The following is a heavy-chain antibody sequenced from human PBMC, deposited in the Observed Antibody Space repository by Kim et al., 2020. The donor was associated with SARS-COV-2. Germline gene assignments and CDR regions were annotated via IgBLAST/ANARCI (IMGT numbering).Heavy chain of an antibody. D-gene: IGHD6-13*01. J-gene: IGHJ4*02. Sequence: ADSVKGRLTIARDNSKTTLYLQMSSLRAEDTAVYYCAKDQYSSSWSSFDYWGQGTLVTVSS. CDR3: AKDQYSSSWSSFDY. V-gene: IGHV3-23*01.